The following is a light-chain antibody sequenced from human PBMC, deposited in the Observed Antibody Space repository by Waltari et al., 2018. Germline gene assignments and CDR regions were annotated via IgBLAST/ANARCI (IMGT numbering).Light chain of an antibody. J-gene: IGLJ1*01. Sequence: QSVLTQPPSASGTPGQRVTIPCSGSSSNAGFTSVSWYRQIPGPAPKLLIYRDNPRPSGVPDRFSGSKSGASASLAVSGLRSEDEADYYCAVWDDSLGTFVFGTGTQVTVL. V-gene: IGLV1-47*01. CDR2: RDN. CDR1: SSNAGFTS. CDR3: AVWDDSLGTFV.